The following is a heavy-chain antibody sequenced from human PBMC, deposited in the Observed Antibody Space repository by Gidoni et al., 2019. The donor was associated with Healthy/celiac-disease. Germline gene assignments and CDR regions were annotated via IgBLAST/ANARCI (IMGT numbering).Heavy chain of an antibody. V-gene: IGHV1-8*01. Sequence: QVQLVQSGAEVKKPGASVKVSCKASGYTFTSYDINWVRQATGQGLEWMGWMNPNSGNTGYAQKFQGRVTMTRNTSISTAYMELSSLRSEDTAVYYCARVSSKFGYYYGSGSYSFVYWGQGTLVTVSS. D-gene: IGHD3-10*01. CDR2: MNPNSGNT. J-gene: IGHJ4*02. CDR3: ARVSSKFGYYYGSGSYSFVY. CDR1: GYTFTSYD.